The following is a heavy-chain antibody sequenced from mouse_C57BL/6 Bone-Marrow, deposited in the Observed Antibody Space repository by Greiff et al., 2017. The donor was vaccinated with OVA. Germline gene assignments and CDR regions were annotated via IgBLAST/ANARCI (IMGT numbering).Heavy chain of an antibody. J-gene: IGHJ2*01. CDR2: IYPGDGDT. CDR3: ARQPFGY. Sequence: VQLQQSGPELVKPGASVKISCKASGYAFTSSWMHWVKQRPGQGLEWIGRIYPGDGDTNYNGKFKGKATLTADKSSSTAYMQLSSLTSEDSAVYFCARQPFGYWGQGTTLTVSS. CDR1: GYAFTSSW. V-gene: IGHV1-82*01.